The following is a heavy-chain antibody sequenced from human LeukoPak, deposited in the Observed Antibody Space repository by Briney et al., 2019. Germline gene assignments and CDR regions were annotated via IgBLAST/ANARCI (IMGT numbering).Heavy chain of an antibody. J-gene: IGHJ5*02. CDR2: IIPIFGTA. CDR3: ARGRDYGDYITGYNWFDP. Sequence: SVKVSCKASGGTFSNYAISWVRQAPGQGLEWMGGIIPIFGTANYAQKFQGRVTITADESTSTAYMELSSLRSEDTAVYYCARGRDYGDYITGYNWFDPWGQGTLVTVSS. V-gene: IGHV1-69*01. D-gene: IGHD4-17*01. CDR1: GGTFSNYA.